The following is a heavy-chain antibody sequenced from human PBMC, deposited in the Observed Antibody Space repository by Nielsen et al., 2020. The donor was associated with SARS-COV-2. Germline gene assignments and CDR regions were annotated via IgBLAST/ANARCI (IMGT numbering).Heavy chain of an antibody. D-gene: IGHD2/OR15-2a*01. CDR2: ISSSSSYI. CDR1: GFTFSSYS. Sequence: GESLKISCAASGFTFSSYSMNWVRQAPGKGLEWVSSISSSSSYIYYADSVKGRFTISRDNAKNSLYLQMNSLRAEDTAVYYCAKDQANSHDYWGQGTLVTVSS. J-gene: IGHJ4*02. V-gene: IGHV3-21*04. CDR3: AKDQANSHDY.